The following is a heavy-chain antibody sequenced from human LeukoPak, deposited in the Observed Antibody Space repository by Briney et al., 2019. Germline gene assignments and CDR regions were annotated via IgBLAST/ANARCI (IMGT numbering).Heavy chain of an antibody. Sequence: GGSLRLSCATSRFTFTGYGMHWVRQSPGKGLEWVAFIRFDGSNKYYADSVEGRFTISRDNSKNTLYLQMNSLRPEDTAVYYCAKDRAWEVRGFGDYDYWGQGTLVTVSA. CDR1: RFTFTGYG. CDR2: IRFDGSNK. CDR3: AKDRAWEVRGFGDYDY. D-gene: IGHD3-10*01. J-gene: IGHJ4*02. V-gene: IGHV3-30*02.